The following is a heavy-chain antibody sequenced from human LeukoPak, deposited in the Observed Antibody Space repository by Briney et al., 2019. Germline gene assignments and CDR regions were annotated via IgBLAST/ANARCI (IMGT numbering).Heavy chain of an antibody. Sequence: GGSLRLSCAASEFTFSSYSMNWVRQAPGKGLEWVSSISSSSSYIYYADSVKGRFTISRDNAKNSLYLQMNSLRAEDTAVYYCARDEPIGVFDIWGQGTMVTVSS. D-gene: IGHD1-14*01. J-gene: IGHJ3*02. V-gene: IGHV3-21*01. CDR2: ISSSSSYI. CDR3: ARDEPIGVFDI. CDR1: EFTFSSYS.